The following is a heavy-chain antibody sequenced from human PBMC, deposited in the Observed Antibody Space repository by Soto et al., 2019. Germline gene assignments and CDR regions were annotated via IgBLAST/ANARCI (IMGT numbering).Heavy chain of an antibody. Sequence: WETLSLTCTVSGASMSSHYWTWLRQSPGKGLEWIGYISYSGSTYYNPSHKSRVTISADRSWNQFSLKLSAVISADTAVYYCARADPDASVGYWGQGTLVTVSS. D-gene: IGHD3-16*01. CDR3: ARADPDASVGY. CDR1: GASMSSHY. CDR2: ISYSGST. V-gene: IGHV4-59*11. J-gene: IGHJ4*02.